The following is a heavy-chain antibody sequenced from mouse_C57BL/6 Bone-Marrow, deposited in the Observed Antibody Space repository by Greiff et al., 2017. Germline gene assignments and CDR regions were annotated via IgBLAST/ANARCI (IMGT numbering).Heavy chain of an antibody. Sequence: QVQLQQSGPELVKPGASVKISCKASGYAFSSSWMNWVKQRPGKGLEWIGRIYPGDGDTNYNGKFKGKAKLTADTSSRPAYLQLSSLTSDDSAFYFCTRVIPTITPAWFAYWGPGTLVTVSA. CDR2: IYPGDGDT. D-gene: IGHD2-12*01. CDR1: GYAFSSSW. J-gene: IGHJ3*01. V-gene: IGHV1-82*01. CDR3: TRVIPTITPAWFAY.